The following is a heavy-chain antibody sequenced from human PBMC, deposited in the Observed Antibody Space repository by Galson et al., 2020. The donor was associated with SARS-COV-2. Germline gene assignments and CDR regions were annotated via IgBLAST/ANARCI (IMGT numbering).Heavy chain of an antibody. D-gene: IGHD6-13*01. CDR3: ARYTGWGSSLDY. J-gene: IGHJ4*02. V-gene: IGHV4-59*01. CDR2: IYYSGST. CDR1: GGSISSYY. Sequence: ETSETLSLTCTVSGGSISSYYWSWIRQPTGKGLEWIGYIYYSGSTNYNPSLKSRVTISVDTSKNQFSLKLSSVTAADTAVYYCARYTGWGSSLDYWGQGTLVTVSS.